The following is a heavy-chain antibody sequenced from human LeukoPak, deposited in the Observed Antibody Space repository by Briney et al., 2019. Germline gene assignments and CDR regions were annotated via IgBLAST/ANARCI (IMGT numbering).Heavy chain of an antibody. Sequence: SETLSLTCTVSGGSISSSSYSWGWIRQPPGKGLEWIGSIYYSGSTYYNPSLKSRVTISVDTSKNQFSLKLSSVTAADTAVYYCARQNYYDSSGQIDYWGQGTLVTVSS. V-gene: IGHV4-39*01. CDR3: ARQNYYDSSGQIDY. J-gene: IGHJ4*02. CDR1: GGSISSSSYS. D-gene: IGHD3-22*01. CDR2: IYYSGST.